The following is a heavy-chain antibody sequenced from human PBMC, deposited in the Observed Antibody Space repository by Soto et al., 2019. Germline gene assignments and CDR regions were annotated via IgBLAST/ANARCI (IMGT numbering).Heavy chain of an antibody. J-gene: IGHJ5*02. CDR2: ISGSGLTI. D-gene: IGHD5-12*01. CDR3: ARGPYRNTYNWFDS. Sequence: GGSLRLSCAASGFIFSDYEINWVRQAPGKGLEWVSYISGSGLTIYYADSVKGRFTISRDNAKNSLYLQMNSLGVEDTAVDYCARGPYRNTYNWFDSWGQGTLVTVSS. V-gene: IGHV3-48*03. CDR1: GFIFSDYE.